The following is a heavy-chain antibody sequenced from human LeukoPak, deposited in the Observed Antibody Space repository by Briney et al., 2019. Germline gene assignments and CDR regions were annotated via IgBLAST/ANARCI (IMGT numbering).Heavy chain of an antibody. CDR1: GFTFRSFE. Sequence: GGSLRLSCAASGFTFRSFEMNWVRQAPGKGLEWVSSISSSGSTIYYADSVKGRFAISRDNVKSSLYLQMNSLRAEDTVIYYCAKVYAGTWYDKWGQGTLVTVSS. CDR3: AKVYAGTWYDK. CDR2: ISSSGSTI. V-gene: IGHV3-48*03. J-gene: IGHJ5*02. D-gene: IGHD3-16*01.